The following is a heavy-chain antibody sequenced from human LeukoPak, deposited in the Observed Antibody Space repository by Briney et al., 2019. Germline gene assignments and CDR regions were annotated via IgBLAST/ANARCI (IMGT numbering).Heavy chain of an antibody. J-gene: IGHJ4*02. CDR2: INQDGSEK. D-gene: IGHD6-13*01. CDR1: GFPFSSHW. V-gene: IGHV3-7*01. Sequence: GGSLRLSCAASGFPFSSHWLSWFRQSPGKGLEWVAHINQDGSEKYYVDSVKGRFTISRDNARNSQYLQMNSLRAEDTAVYYCAREKYSSSYFDYWGQGTLVIVSS. CDR3: AREKYSSSYFDY.